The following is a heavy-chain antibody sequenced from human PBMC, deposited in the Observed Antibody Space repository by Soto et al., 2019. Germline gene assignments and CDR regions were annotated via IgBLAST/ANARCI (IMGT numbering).Heavy chain of an antibody. D-gene: IGHD5-12*01. CDR2: IYYSGST. Sequence: SETLSLTCTVSGGSISSGGYYWSWIRQHPGKGLEWIGYIYYSGSTYYNPSLKSRVTISVDTSKNQFSLRLSSVTAEDTAVYYCARADHSGYDDFDDRGQGTLVTVSS. V-gene: IGHV4-31*03. CDR1: GGSISSGGYY. CDR3: ARADHSGYDDFDD. J-gene: IGHJ4*02.